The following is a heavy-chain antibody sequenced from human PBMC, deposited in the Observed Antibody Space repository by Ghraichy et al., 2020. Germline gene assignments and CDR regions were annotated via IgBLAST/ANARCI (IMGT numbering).Heavy chain of an antibody. J-gene: IGHJ6*02. CDR3: ARGRDYDFWSGYYHHYYYGMDV. D-gene: IGHD3-3*01. V-gene: IGHV4-34*01. CDR1: GGSFSGYY. CDR2: INHSGST. Sequence: SETLSLTCAVYGGSFSGYYWSWIRQLPGKGLEWIGEINHSGSTNYNPSLKSRVTISVDTSKNQFSLKLSSVTAADTAVYYCARGRDYDFWSGYYHHYYYGMDVWGQGTTVTVSS.